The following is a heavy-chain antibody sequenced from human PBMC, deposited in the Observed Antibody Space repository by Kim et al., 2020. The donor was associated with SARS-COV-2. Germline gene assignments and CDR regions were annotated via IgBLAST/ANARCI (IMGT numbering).Heavy chain of an antibody. V-gene: IGHV4-34*01. CDR1: GGSFSGYY. J-gene: IGHJ3*02. CDR2: INHSGST. D-gene: IGHD3-22*01. Sequence: SETLSLTCAVYGGSFSGYYWSWIRQPPGKGLEWIGEINHSGSTNYNPSLKSRVTISVDTSKNQFSLKLSSVTAADTAVYYCARYTQFNDYYDSSGYYVYHAFDIWGQGTMVTVSS. CDR3: ARYTQFNDYYDSSGYYVYHAFDI.